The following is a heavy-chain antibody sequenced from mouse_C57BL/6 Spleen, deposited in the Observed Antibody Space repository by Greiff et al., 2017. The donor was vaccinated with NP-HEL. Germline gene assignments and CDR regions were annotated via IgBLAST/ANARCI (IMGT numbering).Heavy chain of an antibody. CDR1: GYTFTSYW. CDR2: IDPSDSET. V-gene: IGHV1-52*01. CDR3: AREYYGSSYVGDY. J-gene: IGHJ2*01. Sequence: SGAELVRPGSSVKLSCKASGYTFTSYWMHWVKQRPIQGLEWIGNIDPSDSETHYNQKFKDKATLTVDKSSSTAYMQLSSLTSEDSAVYYCAREYYGSSYVGDYWGQGTTLTVSS. D-gene: IGHD1-1*01.